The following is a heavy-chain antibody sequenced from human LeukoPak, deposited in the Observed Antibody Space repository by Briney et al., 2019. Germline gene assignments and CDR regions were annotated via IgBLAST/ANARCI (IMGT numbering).Heavy chain of an antibody. CDR3: ARESITWITAMRGYYMDV. V-gene: IGHV4-34*01. CDR2: INHSGST. CDR1: GGSFSGYY. Sequence: SETLSLTCAVYGGSFSGYYWSWIRQPPGKGLEWIGEINHSGSTNYNPSLKSRVTISVDTSKNQFSLKLSSVTAADTAVYYCARESITWITAMRGYYMDVWGKGTTVTVSS. J-gene: IGHJ6*03. D-gene: IGHD5-18*01.